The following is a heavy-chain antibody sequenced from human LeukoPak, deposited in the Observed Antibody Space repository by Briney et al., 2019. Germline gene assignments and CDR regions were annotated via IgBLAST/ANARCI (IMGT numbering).Heavy chain of an antibody. J-gene: IGHJ4*02. CDR2: IDISGDST. D-gene: IGHD4/OR15-4a*01. CDR1: RFTFSNLA. Sequence: GGSLRRSCVVSRFTFSNLAVCWVRQAPGRGLEWVSSIDISGDSTSYAVSVKGRFTISRDNSKNTLLLQMDSLRAEDSAIYYCANEIRPNDYWGQGTLVTVSS. V-gene: IGHV3-23*05. CDR3: ANEIRPNDY.